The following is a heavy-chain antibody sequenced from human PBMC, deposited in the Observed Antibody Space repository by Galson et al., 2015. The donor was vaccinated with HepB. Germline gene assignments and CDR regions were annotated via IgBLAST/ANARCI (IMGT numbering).Heavy chain of an antibody. Sequence: SVKVSCKASGYTFTSYATHWVRQAPGQRLEWMGWINAGNGNTKYSQKFQGRVTITRDTSASTAYMELSSLRSEDTAVYYCARDRLVAATPYYYYYYMDVWGKGTTVTVSS. J-gene: IGHJ6*03. CDR2: INAGNGNT. V-gene: IGHV1-3*01. CDR1: GYTFTSYA. D-gene: IGHD2-15*01. CDR3: ARDRLVAATPYYYYYYMDV.